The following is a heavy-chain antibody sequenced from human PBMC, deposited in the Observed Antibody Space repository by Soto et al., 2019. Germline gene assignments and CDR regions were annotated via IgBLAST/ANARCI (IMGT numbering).Heavy chain of an antibody. D-gene: IGHD1-7*01. CDR2: IWYDGSNK. Sequence: GGSLRLSCAASGFTFSSYGMHWVRQAPGKGLEWVAVIWYDGSNKYYADSVKGRFTISREHSKNTLYLQMNSLRAEETAVYYCARDFLPGVTGTTGYWGQGTMVSISS. J-gene: IGHJ4*02. V-gene: IGHV3-33*01. CDR3: ARDFLPGVTGTTGY. CDR1: GFTFSSYG.